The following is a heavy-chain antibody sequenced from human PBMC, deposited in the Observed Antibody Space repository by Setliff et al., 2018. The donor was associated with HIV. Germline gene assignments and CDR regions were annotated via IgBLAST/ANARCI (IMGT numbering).Heavy chain of an antibody. CDR1: GGSINSGGYY. D-gene: IGHD3-10*01. CDR3: ARARYIVIRGDAGMDV. CDR2: IYTSGLT. J-gene: IGHJ6*02. Sequence: SETLSLTCTVSGGSINSGGYYWVWIRQPALKGLEWIGRIYTSGLTNYNPSLKSRVTISVDTSKNQVSLKLSSVTASGTAVYYCARARYIVIRGDAGMDVWGPGTTVTVSS. V-gene: IGHV4-61*02.